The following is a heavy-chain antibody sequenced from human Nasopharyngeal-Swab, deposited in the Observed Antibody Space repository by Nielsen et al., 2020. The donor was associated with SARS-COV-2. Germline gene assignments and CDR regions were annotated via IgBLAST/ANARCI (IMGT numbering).Heavy chain of an antibody. D-gene: IGHD3-3*01. J-gene: IGHJ6*02. Sequence: WIRQSPAGGLEWLGRTYYRAKWYNDYAVSVKSRITINPDTSKNQFSLQLNSVTPEDTAVYYCARASSITIFGVVISRGYYYYGMDVWGQGTTVTVSS. CDR3: ARASSITIFGVVISRGYYYYGMDV. CDR2: TYYRAKWYN. V-gene: IGHV6-1*01.